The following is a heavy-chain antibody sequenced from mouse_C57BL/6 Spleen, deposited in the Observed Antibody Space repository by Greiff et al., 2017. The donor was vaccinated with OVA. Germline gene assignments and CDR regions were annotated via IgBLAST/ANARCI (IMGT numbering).Heavy chain of an antibody. Sequence: EVKLMESGPGLVKPSQSLSLTCSVTGYSITSGYYWNWIRQFPGNKLEWMGYISYDGSNNYNPSLKNRISITRDTSKNQFFLKLNSVTTEDTATYYCARVAFDGYFDVWGTGTTVTVSS. J-gene: IGHJ1*03. CDR2: ISYDGSN. V-gene: IGHV3-6*01. CDR1: GYSITSGYY. CDR3: ARVAFDGYFDV.